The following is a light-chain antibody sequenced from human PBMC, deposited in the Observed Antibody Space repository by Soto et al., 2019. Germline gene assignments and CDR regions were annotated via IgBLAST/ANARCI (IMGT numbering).Light chain of an antibody. CDR2: DAY. CDR3: QQYESYSPLT. J-gene: IGKJ4*01. V-gene: IGKV1-5*01. CDR1: QSIRSW. Sequence: DIQMTQSPSILSASVGDRVTINCRASQSIRSWLAWYQQKPGKVPKLLIYDAYSLESGVPSRFSGRRSGTEFTLTIAGLQPEDFATYYCQQYESYSPLTFGGGTKVDIK.